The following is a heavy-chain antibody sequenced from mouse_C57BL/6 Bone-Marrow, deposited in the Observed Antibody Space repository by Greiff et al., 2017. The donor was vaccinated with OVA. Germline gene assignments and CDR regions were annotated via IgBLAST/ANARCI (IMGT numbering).Heavy chain of an antibody. D-gene: IGHD1-1*01. V-gene: IGHV1-64*01. CDR1: GYTFTSYW. Sequence: QVQLQQPGAELVKPGASVKLSCTASGYTFTSYWMHWVKQRPGQGLEWIGMIHPNSGSTNYNEKFKSKATLTVDNSSSTAYMQLISLTSEDSAVNYCARRDYYGSSPLDYWGQGTTLTVSS. CDR2: IHPNSGST. CDR3: ARRDYYGSSPLDY. J-gene: IGHJ2*01.